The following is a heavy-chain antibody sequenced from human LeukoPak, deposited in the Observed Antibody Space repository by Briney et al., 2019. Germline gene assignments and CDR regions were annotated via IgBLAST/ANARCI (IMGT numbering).Heavy chain of an antibody. CDR1: GGSISSYY. CDR2: IYTSGST. CDR3: ARDEGCTNGVCPYYYYYYYMDV. J-gene: IGHJ6*03. Sequence: PSETLSLTCTVSGGSISSYYWSWLRQPAGKGLEWIGRIYTSGSTNYNPSLKSRVTMSVDTSKNQFSLKLSSVTAADTAVYYCARDEGCTNGVCPYYYYYYYMDVWGKGTTVTVSS. D-gene: IGHD2-8*01. V-gene: IGHV4-4*07.